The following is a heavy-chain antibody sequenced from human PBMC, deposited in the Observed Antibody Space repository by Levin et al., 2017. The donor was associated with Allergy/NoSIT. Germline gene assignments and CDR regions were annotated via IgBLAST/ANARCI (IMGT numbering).Heavy chain of an antibody. CDR1: GFTFSNYK. CDR2: ITSSSTYI. Sequence: PGGSLRLSCAASGFTFSNYKMNWVRQAPGKGLEWVSSITSSSTYINYADSLKGRFTISRDNAKNSLHLQMNSLRADDTAVYFCAREEAGFDYWGQGTLVTVSS. J-gene: IGHJ4*02. D-gene: IGHD6-19*01. V-gene: IGHV3-21*01. CDR3: AREEAGFDY.